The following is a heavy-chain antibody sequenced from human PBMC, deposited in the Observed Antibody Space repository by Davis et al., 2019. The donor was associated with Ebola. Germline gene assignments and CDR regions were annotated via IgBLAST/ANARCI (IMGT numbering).Heavy chain of an antibody. J-gene: IGHJ6*02. CDR2: IYYSGST. D-gene: IGHD1/OR15-1a*01. V-gene: IGHV4-39*01. Sequence: GSLRLSCTVSGGSISSRSYYWGWIRQPPGKGLEWIGSIYYSGSTYYNPSLKSRVTITVDTSKNQFSLKLSSVTAADTAVYYCARRGTPYYYGMDVWGQGTTVTVSS. CDR1: GGSISSRSYY. CDR3: ARRGTPYYYGMDV.